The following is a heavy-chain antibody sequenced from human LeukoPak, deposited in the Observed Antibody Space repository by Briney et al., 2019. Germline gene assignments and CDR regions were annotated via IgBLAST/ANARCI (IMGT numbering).Heavy chain of an antibody. CDR1: GFTFSSYW. Sequence: AGGSLRLSCTASGFTFSSYWMSWVRQAPGKGLEWVANIKQDGSEKYYVDSVKGRFTISRDNAKDSLYLQMNSLRAEDTAVYYCAKIAAAGSYYFDYWGQGTLVTVSS. CDR2: IKQDGSEK. V-gene: IGHV3-7*01. CDR3: AKIAAAGSYYFDY. D-gene: IGHD6-13*01. J-gene: IGHJ4*02.